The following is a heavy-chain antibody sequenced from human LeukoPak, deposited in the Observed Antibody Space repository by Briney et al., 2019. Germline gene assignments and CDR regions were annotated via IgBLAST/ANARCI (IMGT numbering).Heavy chain of an antibody. Sequence: GGSLRLSCAASGFTFDDYPMHWVRQAPGKGLEWVSGISWSSGSIGYADSVKGRFTISRDNAKNSLYLQMNSLRAEDTAVYYCAGDGTVARWGYWGQGTLVTVSS. D-gene: IGHD3-16*01. J-gene: IGHJ4*02. CDR3: AGDGTVARWGY. CDR2: ISWSSGSI. CDR1: GFTFDDYP. V-gene: IGHV3-9*01.